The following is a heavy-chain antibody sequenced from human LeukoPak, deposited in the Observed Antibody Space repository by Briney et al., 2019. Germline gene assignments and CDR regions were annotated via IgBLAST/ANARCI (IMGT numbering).Heavy chain of an antibody. V-gene: IGHV4-38-2*01. J-gene: IGHJ4*02. CDR3: ARHLIAAAENFDY. CDR1: GYPISSGYY. Sequence: PSETLSLTCAVSGYPISSGYYWGWIRQPPGKGLEWIGSIYHSGSTYYNPSLKSRVTISVDTSKNQFSLKLSSVTAADTAVYYCARHLIAAAENFDYWGQGTLVTVSS. CDR2: IYHSGST. D-gene: IGHD6-13*01.